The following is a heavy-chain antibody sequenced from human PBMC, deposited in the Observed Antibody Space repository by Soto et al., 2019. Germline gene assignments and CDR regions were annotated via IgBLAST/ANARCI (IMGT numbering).Heavy chain of an antibody. D-gene: IGHD5-12*01. CDR1: GFTFDDYA. J-gene: IGHJ4*02. CDR2: ISWNSAYI. CDR3: AITYSGYEDGDD. Sequence: EVQLVESGGGLVQPGRSLRLSCGASGFTFDDYAMHWFLQVTGKGLEWVSVISWNSAYIVYADSVKGRFTLSRDTAKNSVSLRMDSLRTVDTALYYCAITYSGYEDGDDWCQGTLVTVS. V-gene: IGHV3-9*01.